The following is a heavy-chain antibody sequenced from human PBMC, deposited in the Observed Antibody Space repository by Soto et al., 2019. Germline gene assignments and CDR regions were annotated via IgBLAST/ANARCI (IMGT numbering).Heavy chain of an antibody. Sequence: PGGSLRLSCGASGFTFSDYYMSWIRQAPGEGLEWISYIGGTTYTKYADSVKGRFTISRDNSKNTLYLQMNSLRAEDTAVYYCARASRNYYDSSGYLYYFDYWGQGTLVTVSS. CDR2: IGGTTYT. V-gene: IGHV3-11*06. D-gene: IGHD3-22*01. J-gene: IGHJ4*02. CDR3: ARASRNYYDSSGYLYYFDY. CDR1: GFTFSDYY.